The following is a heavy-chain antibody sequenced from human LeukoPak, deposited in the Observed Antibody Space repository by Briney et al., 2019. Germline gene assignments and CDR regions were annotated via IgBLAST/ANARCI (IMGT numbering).Heavy chain of an antibody. CDR2: ISYVGSNK. CDR3: ASGPSLYCSSTSCYNYFDY. V-gene: IGHV3-30-3*01. Sequence: GGSLRLSCAASGFTFSSYAMHWVRQAPGKGLEWVAVISYVGSNKYYADSVKGRFTISRDNSKNTLYLQMNSLRAEDTAVYYCASGPSLYCSSTSCYNYFDYWGQGTLVTVSS. D-gene: IGHD2-2*02. J-gene: IGHJ4*02. CDR1: GFTFSSYA.